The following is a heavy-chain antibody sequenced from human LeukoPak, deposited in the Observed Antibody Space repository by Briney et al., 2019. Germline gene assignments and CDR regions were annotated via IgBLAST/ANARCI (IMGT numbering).Heavy chain of an antibody. J-gene: IGHJ4*02. CDR1: GFTFSSYA. V-gene: IGHV3-48*02. D-gene: IGHD1-26*01. Sequence: GGSLRLSCAASGFTFSSYAMTWVRQAPGKGLEWVSYISSSSSTIYYADSVKGRFTISRGNAKNSLYLQMNSLRDEDTAVYYCARDWVSGSYSGNYWGQGTLVTVS. CDR2: ISSSSSTI. CDR3: ARDWVSGSYSGNY.